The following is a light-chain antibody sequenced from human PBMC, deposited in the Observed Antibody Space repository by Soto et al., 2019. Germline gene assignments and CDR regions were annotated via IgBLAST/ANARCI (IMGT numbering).Light chain of an antibody. V-gene: IGKV3-11*01. CDR2: GAS. J-gene: IGKJ5*01. Sequence: EIVLTQSPATLSSSPGERATLSCRASQSVSSSLAWYQQKPGQAPRLPIYGASNRAGGSPDRFSGSGSGTDFALTISGLDPEEYAVYSFQQRSNWPVTFGQGTRLEIK. CDR3: QQRSNWPVT. CDR1: QSVSSS.